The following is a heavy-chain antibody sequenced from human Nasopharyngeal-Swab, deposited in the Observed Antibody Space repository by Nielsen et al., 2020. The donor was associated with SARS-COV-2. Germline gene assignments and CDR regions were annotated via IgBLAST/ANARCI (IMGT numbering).Heavy chain of an antibody. Sequence: SETLSLTCAVYGGSFSGYYWSWIRQPPGKGLEWIGEINHSGSTNYNPSLKSRVTISVDTSKNQFSLKLSSVTAADTAVYYCARKAVSDLRLDYWGQGTLVTVSS. J-gene: IGHJ4*02. D-gene: IGHD3-10*01. CDR3: ARKAVSDLRLDY. CDR1: GGSFSGYY. V-gene: IGHV4-34*01. CDR2: INHSGST.